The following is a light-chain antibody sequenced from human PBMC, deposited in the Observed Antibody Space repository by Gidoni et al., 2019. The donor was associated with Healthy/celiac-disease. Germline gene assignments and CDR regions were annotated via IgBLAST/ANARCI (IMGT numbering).Light chain of an antibody. Sequence: DSVMTQSPDYLAVSLGERATINCKSSQSVLYSSNNKNYLAWYQQKPGQRPKLLIYWASTRESGVPDRFSGSGSGTDFTLTISSLQAEDVAVYYCQQYYSTPWTFGQGTKVEIK. J-gene: IGKJ1*01. V-gene: IGKV4-1*01. CDR2: WAS. CDR3: QQYYSTPWT. CDR1: QSVLYSSNNKNY.